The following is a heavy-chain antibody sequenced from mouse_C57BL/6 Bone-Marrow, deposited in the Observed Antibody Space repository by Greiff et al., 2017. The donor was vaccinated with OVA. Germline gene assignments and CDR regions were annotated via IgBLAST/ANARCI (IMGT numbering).Heavy chain of an antibody. CDR1: GFNIKDDY. CDR3: TTFHGDYETAGCAY. V-gene: IGHV14-4*01. Sequence: EVQLQQSGAELVRPGASVKLSCTASGFNIKDDYMHWVKPRPEQGLEWIGWIDPENGDTEYASKFQGKATITAYTSSNTASLQLSSLTSEDTAVYYCTTFHGDYETAGCAYGGQGTLVTVSA. CDR2: IDPENGDT. J-gene: IGHJ3*01. D-gene: IGHD2-13*01.